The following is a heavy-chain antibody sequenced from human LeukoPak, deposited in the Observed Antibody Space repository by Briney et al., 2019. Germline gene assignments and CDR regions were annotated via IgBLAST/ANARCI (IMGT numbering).Heavy chain of an antibody. Sequence: SETLSLTCTVSGGSISSSSYYWGWIRQPPGKGLEWIGSIYYSGSTYYNPSLKSRVTISRDTSENQLSLNLDSVTAADTAVYYCARGDIVVQPNGMVVVGGYDSWGQGTLVTVSS. CDR3: ARGDIVVQPNGMVVVGGYDS. CDR2: IYYSGST. J-gene: IGHJ4*02. V-gene: IGHV4-39*07. CDR1: GGSISSSSYY. D-gene: IGHD2-15*01.